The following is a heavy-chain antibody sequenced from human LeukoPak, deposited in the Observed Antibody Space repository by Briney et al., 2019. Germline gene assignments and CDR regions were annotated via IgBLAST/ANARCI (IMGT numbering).Heavy chain of an antibody. CDR3: ARDGGRDSTYWYYY. V-gene: IGHV6-1*01. CDR2: TYYRSKRYN. J-gene: IGHJ4*02. Sequence: SQTLSLTFAISVESVSSNSAASNWMTQSPSRALECLGSTYYRSKRYNDYAVSVKSRIPINPDKYQNQFSMQLNSVTREDTAVYYCARDGGRDSTYWYYYWGQGTLVTVSS. D-gene: IGHD6-13*01. CDR1: VESVSSNSAA.